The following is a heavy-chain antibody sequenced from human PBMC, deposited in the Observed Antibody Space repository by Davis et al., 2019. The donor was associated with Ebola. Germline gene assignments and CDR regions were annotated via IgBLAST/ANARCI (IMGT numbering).Heavy chain of an antibody. CDR1: GGTFSSYA. Sequence: SVKVSCKASGGTFSSYAISWVRQAPGQGLDWMGGIIPVFGIPKYAQKLQGRVTMTTDTSTSTAYMDLRSLRSNDTAVYYCARGYYYGPGSYLDYWGQGTLITVSS. V-gene: IGHV1-69*10. CDR3: ARGYYYGPGSYLDY. CDR2: IIPVFGIP. D-gene: IGHD3-10*01. J-gene: IGHJ4*02.